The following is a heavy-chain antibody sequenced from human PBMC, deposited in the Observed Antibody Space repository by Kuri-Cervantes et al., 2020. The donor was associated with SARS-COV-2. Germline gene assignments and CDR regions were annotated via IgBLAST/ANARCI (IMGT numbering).Heavy chain of an antibody. D-gene: IGHD1-1*01. CDR3: AKVPISETKYFQH. CDR2: IRYDGQSK. V-gene: IGHV3-30*02. CDR1: GFTFSSYG. J-gene: IGHJ1*01. Sequence: GGSLRLSCAASGFTFSSYGMHWVRQTPGKGPEWVAFIRYDGQSKYYADSVKGRFTISRDNSKNTLYLQMNSLRAEDTAVYYCAKVPISETKYFQHWGQGTLVTVSS.